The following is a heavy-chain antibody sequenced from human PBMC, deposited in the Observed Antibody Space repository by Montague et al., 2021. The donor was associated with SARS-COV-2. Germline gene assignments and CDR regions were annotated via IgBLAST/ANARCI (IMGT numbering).Heavy chain of an antibody. V-gene: IGHV3-74*01. CDR2: IDRGGTNT. CDR3: AGAPDCGGGSCNSYSYYGMDV. Sequence: SLRLSCVAFGFTFNNYWFHWVRQVPGKGLAWVSRIDRGGTNTNYXDSXKGRFIISRDNAKNTLYLQMNSLRVEDTALYYCAGAPDCGGGSCNSYSYYGMDVWGQGTTVTVSS. CDR1: GFTFNNYW. D-gene: IGHD2-15*01. J-gene: IGHJ6*02.